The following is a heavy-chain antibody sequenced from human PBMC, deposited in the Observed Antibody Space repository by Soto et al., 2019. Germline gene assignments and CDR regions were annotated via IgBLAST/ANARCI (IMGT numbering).Heavy chain of an antibody. Sequence: QLQLQESGPGLVKPSETLSLTCTVSGGSISSSSYYWGWIRKPPGKRLEWIGSIYYSGSTYYNPSLRSRVTISVDTSKNQFSRKLSSVTAADTAVYYCARRADGNLDYWGQGTLVTVSS. CDR2: IYYSGST. J-gene: IGHJ4*02. CDR1: GGSISSSSYY. D-gene: IGHD4-17*01. V-gene: IGHV4-39*01. CDR3: ARRADGNLDY.